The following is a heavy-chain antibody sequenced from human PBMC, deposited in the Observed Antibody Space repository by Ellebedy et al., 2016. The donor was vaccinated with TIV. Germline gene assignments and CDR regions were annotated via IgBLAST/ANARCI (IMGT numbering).Heavy chain of an antibody. Sequence: GESLNISCAASGFTVSGNYMTWVRQSPVNGLVWVSRCSSDGRSPSYADSVKGRFTISRDNAKNTLYLQMNSLRAEDTAVYYCARVEVGRSGPSNGMDVWGQGTTVTVSS. D-gene: IGHD6-19*01. CDR2: CSSDGRSP. V-gene: IGHV3-74*01. CDR3: ARVEVGRSGPSNGMDV. J-gene: IGHJ6*02. CDR1: GFTVSGNY.